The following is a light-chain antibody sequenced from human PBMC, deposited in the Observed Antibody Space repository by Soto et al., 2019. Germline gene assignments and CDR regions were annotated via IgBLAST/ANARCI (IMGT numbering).Light chain of an antibody. CDR3: SSYTSSSTRV. CDR1: SSDVGGYKY. V-gene: IGLV2-14*03. CDR2: DIR. J-gene: IGLJ1*01. Sequence: QSALTQPASVSGSPGQSITISCTGTSSDVGGYKYVSWYQQHPGKAPKLMIYDIRNRPSGVSNRFSGSKSGNTASLTISGLQAEDEAIYYSSSYTSSSTRVFGTGTKLTVL.